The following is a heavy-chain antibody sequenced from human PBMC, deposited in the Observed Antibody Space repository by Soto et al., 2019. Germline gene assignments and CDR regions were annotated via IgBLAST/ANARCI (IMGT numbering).Heavy chain of an antibody. Sequence: DVHLVESGGGLVQPGGSLRLSCAGSGFPFSTYAMHWVRQAPGKGLEWISYINSDSTTTFHADSVKGRFTVSRDNAKNSLYLQMSSLRHEDTAVYYCARDLSHWGQGTLVTVSS. CDR2: INSDSTTT. J-gene: IGHJ4*02. CDR3: ARDLSH. V-gene: IGHV3-48*02. CDR1: GFPFSTYA.